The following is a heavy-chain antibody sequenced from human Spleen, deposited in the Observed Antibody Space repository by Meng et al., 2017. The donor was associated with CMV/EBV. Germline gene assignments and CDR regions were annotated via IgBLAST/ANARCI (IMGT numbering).Heavy chain of an antibody. CDR1: GYTFTSYG. Sequence: DSVKVSCKASGYTFTSYGISWVRQAPGQGLEWMGWISAYNGNTNYAQKLQGRVTMTTDTSTSTAYMELRRLRSDDTAVYYCASGLGVFVVVPAAMDVWGQGTTVTVSS. J-gene: IGHJ6*02. D-gene: IGHD2-2*01. V-gene: IGHV1-18*01. CDR3: ASGLGVFVVVPAAMDV. CDR2: ISAYNGNT.